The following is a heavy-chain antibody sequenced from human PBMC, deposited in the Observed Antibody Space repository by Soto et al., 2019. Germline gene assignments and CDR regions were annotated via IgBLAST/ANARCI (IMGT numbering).Heavy chain of an antibody. D-gene: IGHD3-10*01. CDR3: ARVSMVRGVIIGYFDY. CDR1: GGSISSGGYY. V-gene: IGHV4-31*03. Sequence: SETLSLTCTVSGGSISSGGYYWSCIRQHPGKGLEWIGYIYYSGSTYYNPSLKSRVTISVDTSKNQFSLKLSSVTAADTAVYYCARVSMVRGVIIGYFDYWGQGTLVTVSS. J-gene: IGHJ4*02. CDR2: IYYSGST.